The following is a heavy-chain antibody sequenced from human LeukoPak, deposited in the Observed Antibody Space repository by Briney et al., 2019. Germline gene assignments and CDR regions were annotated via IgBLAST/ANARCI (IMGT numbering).Heavy chain of an antibody. Sequence: VASVKVSCKASGGTFSSYAISWVRQAPGQGLEWMGGIIPIFGTANYAQKFQGRVTITADKSTSTAYMELSSLRSEGTAVYYCERAAAVGGVAAAGGYYFDYWGQGTLVTVSS. CDR2: IIPIFGTA. D-gene: IGHD6-25*01. V-gene: IGHV1-69*06. J-gene: IGHJ4*02. CDR3: ERAAAVGGVAAAGGYYFDY. CDR1: GGTFSSYA.